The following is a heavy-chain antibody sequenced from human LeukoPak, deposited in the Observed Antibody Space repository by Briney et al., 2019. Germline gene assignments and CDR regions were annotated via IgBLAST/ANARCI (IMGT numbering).Heavy chain of an antibody. CDR3: ARGDVASAGVTDY. J-gene: IGHJ4*02. CDR1: GFTFSSYA. Sequence: GGSLRLSCAASGFTFSSYAMSWVRQAPGKGLEWVSSISGSTNYIYYADSVRGRFTISRDNAKNSLYLQMNSLRAEDTAVYYCARGDVASAGVTDYWGQGTLVTVSS. D-gene: IGHD6-13*01. V-gene: IGHV3-21*01. CDR2: ISGSTNYI.